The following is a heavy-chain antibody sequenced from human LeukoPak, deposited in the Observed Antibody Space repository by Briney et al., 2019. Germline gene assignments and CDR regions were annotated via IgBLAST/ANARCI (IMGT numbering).Heavy chain of an antibody. CDR1: GFTFSSYW. Sequence: GGSLRLSCVASGFTFSSYWMRWVRQAPGKGLVWVSRINNDGSTTTYADSVKGRFTISRDNAKNTLYLQMNSLRAEDTAVYYCTRDTRGTIGTTTLDYWGQGTLVTVSS. V-gene: IGHV3-74*01. CDR3: TRDTRGTIGTTTLDY. J-gene: IGHJ4*02. D-gene: IGHD1-1*01. CDR2: INNDGSTT.